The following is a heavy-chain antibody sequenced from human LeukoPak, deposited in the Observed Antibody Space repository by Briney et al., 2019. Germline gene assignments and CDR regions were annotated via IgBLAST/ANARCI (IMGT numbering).Heavy chain of an antibody. CDR3: ARDILTTVPRDY. V-gene: IGHV3-23*01. CDR2: ISTSGGST. D-gene: IGHD4-17*01. Sequence: GGSLRLSCAASGFTFSSYAMSWVRQAPGKGLEWVSTISTSGGSTYYADSVKGRFTISRDNSKNTLYLQMNSLRAEDTAVYYCARDILTTVPRDYWGQGTLVTVSS. CDR1: GFTFSSYA. J-gene: IGHJ4*02.